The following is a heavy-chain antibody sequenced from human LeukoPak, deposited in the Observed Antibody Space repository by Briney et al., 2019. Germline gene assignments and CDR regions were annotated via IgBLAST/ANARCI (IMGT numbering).Heavy chain of an antibody. J-gene: IGHJ4*02. CDR3: AREGTTVTHFDY. D-gene: IGHD4-11*01. Sequence: PSETLSLTCTVSGGSISGYYWSWIRQPPGKGLEWIGYIYSSGSTNYNPSLKSRVTISIDTSKNKFSLKLSSVTAADTAVYYCAREGTTVTHFDYWGQGTLVTVSS. CDR2: IYSSGST. CDR1: GGSISGYY. V-gene: IGHV4-59*01.